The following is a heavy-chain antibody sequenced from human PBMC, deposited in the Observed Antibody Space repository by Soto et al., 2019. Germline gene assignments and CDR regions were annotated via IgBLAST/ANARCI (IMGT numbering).Heavy chain of an antibody. CDR2: INHSGST. CDR1: GGSFSGYY. J-gene: IGHJ5*02. CDR3: ARGRITIFGVVIIPEEENNWFDP. V-gene: IGHV4-34*01. D-gene: IGHD3-3*01. Sequence: SETLSLTCAVYGGSFSGYYWSWIRQPPGKGLEWIGEINHSGSTNYNPSLKSRVTISVDTSKNQFSLKLSSVTAADTAVYYCARGRITIFGVVIIPEEENNWFDPWGQGTLVTVSS.